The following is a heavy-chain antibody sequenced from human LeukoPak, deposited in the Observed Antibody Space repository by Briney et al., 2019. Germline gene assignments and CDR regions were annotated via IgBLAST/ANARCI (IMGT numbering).Heavy chain of an antibody. V-gene: IGHV3-15*01. D-gene: IGHD3-10*01. CDR3: TTGGITMVRGVIPKYYGMDV. J-gene: IGHJ6*02. CDR2: IKSKTDGWTT. CDR1: GFTFSNAW. Sequence: GGSLRLSCAASGFTFSNAWMSWVRQAPGKGLEWVGRIKSKTDGWTTDYAAPVKGRFTISRDDSKNTLYLQMNSLKTEDTAVYYCTTGGITMVRGVIPKYYGMDVWGQGTTVSVSS.